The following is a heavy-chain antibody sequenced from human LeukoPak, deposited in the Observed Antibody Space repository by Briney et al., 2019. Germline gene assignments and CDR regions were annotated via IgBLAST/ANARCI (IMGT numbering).Heavy chain of an antibody. J-gene: IGHJ4*02. CDR1: GFTFSSYE. CDR2: ISSSGSTI. CDR3: ARGRTAMVTPFDY. V-gene: IGHV3-48*03. D-gene: IGHD5-18*01. Sequence: PGGSLRLSCAASGFTFSSYEMNWVRQAPGKGQEWVSYISSSGSTIYYADSVKGRVTISRDNAKNSLYLQMSSLRAEDTAVYYCARGRTAMVTPFDYWGQGTLVTVSS.